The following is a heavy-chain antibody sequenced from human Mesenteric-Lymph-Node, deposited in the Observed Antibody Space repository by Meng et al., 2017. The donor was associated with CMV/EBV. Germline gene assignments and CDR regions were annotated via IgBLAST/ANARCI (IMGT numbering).Heavy chain of an antibody. Sequence: GGSLRLSCAASGFTVSSNYMSWVRQAPGKGLEWVSVIYSGGSTYYADSVKGRFTISRDNSKNTLYLQMNSLRAEDTAVYYCAREFHNYYDSSGYWNYYGMDVWGQGTTVTVSS. CDR1: GFTVSSNY. D-gene: IGHD3-22*01. CDR2: IYSGGST. J-gene: IGHJ6*02. V-gene: IGHV3-53*01. CDR3: AREFHNYYDSSGYWNYYGMDV.